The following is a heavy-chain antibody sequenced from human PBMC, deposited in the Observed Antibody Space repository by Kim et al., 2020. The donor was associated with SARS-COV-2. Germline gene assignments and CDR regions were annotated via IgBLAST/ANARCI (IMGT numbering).Heavy chain of an antibody. J-gene: IGHJ4*02. Sequence: GGSLRLSCAGSGFTFGIHWMSWVRQAPGKGLEWVANIKEDGTEKHYVDSLKGRFTISRDNAKKSLYLQMDSLRVGDTAVYYCARARYFEFWGQGTPVTVS. CDR3: ARARYFEF. V-gene: IGHV3-7*01. CDR1: GFTFGIHW. CDR2: IKEDGTEK.